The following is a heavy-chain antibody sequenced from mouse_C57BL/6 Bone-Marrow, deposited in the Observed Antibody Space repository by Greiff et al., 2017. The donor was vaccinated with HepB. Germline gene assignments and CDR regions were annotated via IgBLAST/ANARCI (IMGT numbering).Heavy chain of an antibody. J-gene: IGHJ2*01. CDR1: GFTFSSYG. Sequence: EVKVEESGGDLVKPGGSLKLSCAASGFTFSSYGMSWVRQTPDKRLEWVATISSGGSYTYYPDSVKGRFTISRDNAKNTLYLQMSSLKSEDTAMYYCARHRIYYDYDDGGGFDYWGQGTTLTVSS. V-gene: IGHV5-6*02. D-gene: IGHD2-4*01. CDR3: ARHRIYYDYDDGGGFDY. CDR2: ISSGGSYT.